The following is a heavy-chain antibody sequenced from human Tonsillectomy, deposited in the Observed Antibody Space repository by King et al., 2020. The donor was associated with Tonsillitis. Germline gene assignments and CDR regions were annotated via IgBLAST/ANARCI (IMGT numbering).Heavy chain of an antibody. D-gene: IGHD6-13*01. V-gene: IGHV4-39*01. CDR2: IDYRGST. CDR3: ARGTFTAAADSFDY. J-gene: IGHJ4*02. CDR1: GGSISSSSYY. Sequence: QLQESGPGLVKPSETLSLTCTVSGGSISSSSYYWGWIRQPPGKGREWIGSIDYRGSTYSNPSLNSRVTISVDTSKNQFSLKLSSVTAADTAVYYCARGTFTAAADSFDYWGQGTLVTVSS.